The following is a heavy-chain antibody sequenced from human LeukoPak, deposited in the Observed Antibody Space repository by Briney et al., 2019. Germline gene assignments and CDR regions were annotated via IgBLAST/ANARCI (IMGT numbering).Heavy chain of an antibody. D-gene: IGHD1-1*01. V-gene: IGHV3-21*06. CDR2: ISSSSSEV. CDR1: GFTFSAYS. J-gene: IGHJ4*02. CDR3: ARGGGANNWDYYFDY. Sequence: SGGSLRLSCAASGFTFSAYSMNWIRQAPGKGLEWVSSISSSSSEVYYADSVRGRFTISRDAAENSLYLQVNNLRAEDTAVYYCARGGGANNWDYYFDYWGRRTLVTVSS.